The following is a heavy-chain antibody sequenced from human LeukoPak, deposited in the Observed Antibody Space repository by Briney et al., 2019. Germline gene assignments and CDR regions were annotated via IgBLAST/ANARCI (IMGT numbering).Heavy chain of an antibody. CDR1: GYTFTGYY. J-gene: IGHJ4*02. D-gene: IGHD3-22*01. V-gene: IGHV1-2*02. Sequence: ASLKVSCKASGYTFTGYYMHWVRQAPGQGLEWTGCINPNSGGTNYAQKFQGRVTMTRDTSISTAYMELSRLRSDDTAVYYCARGSGYYFYFDYWGQGTLVTV. CDR2: INPNSGGT. CDR3: ARGSGYYFYFDY.